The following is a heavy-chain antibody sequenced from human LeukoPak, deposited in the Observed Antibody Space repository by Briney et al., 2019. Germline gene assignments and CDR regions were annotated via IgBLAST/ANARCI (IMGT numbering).Heavy chain of an antibody. V-gene: IGHV4-59*01. CDR1: GGSISSYY. CDR3: ARDYAFDI. J-gene: IGHJ3*02. CDR2: IYHSGST. Sequence: SETLSLTCTVSGGSISSYYWSWIRQPPGEGLEWIGFIYHSGSTNYNPSLKSRVTISVDTSANQLSLKMKSVTAADTAVYYCARDYAFDIWGQGTMVTVSS.